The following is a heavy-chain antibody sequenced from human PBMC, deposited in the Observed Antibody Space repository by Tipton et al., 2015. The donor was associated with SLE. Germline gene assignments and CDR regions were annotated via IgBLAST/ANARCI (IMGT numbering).Heavy chain of an antibody. CDR3: ASLPTVWSWFDP. CDR1: GYSISSGYY. Sequence: TLSLTCDVSGYSISSGYYWGWIRQLPGKGLEWIGSVHHDGTSYYRPSLKSRVTISLDTSKNQFSLKLTSVTAADTAVYYCASLPTVWSWFDPWGQGTLVTVS. D-gene: IGHD3-3*01. V-gene: IGHV4-38-2*01. J-gene: IGHJ5*02. CDR2: VHHDGTS.